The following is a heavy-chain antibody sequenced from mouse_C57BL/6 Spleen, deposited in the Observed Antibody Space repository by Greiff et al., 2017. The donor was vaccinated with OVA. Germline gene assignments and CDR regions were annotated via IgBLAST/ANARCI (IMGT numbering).Heavy chain of an antibody. CDR3: ARDSNYGGGRYFDY. J-gene: IGHJ2*01. CDR2: INPNNGGT. CDR1: GYTFTDYY. D-gene: IGHD2-5*01. Sequence: EVQLQQSGPELVKPGASVKISCKASGYTFTDYYMNWVKQSHGKSLEWIGDINPNNGGTSYNQTFKGKATLTVDKSYSTAYMELRSLTSEDSAVYYCARDSNYGGGRYFDYWGQGTTLTVSS. V-gene: IGHV1-26*01.